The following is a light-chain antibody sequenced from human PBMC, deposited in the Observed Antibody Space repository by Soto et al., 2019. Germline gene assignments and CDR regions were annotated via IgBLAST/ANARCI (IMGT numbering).Light chain of an antibody. V-gene: IGKV1-9*01. CDR2: AAS. CDR1: QGISSY. CDR3: QLLNSYPPT. J-gene: IGKJ1*01. Sequence: DIQLTQSPSFLSASVGDRVTITCRASQGISSYLAWYQQKPGKAPKLLIYAASTLQSVVPSRFSGSGSETEFPLTISIRQPEDFATFYCQLLNSYPPTFGQGTKVEIK.